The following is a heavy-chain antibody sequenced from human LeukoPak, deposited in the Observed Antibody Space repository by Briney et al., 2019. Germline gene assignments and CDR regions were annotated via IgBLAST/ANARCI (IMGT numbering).Heavy chain of an antibody. J-gene: IGHJ3*02. V-gene: IGHV3-7*01. Sequence: PGGSLRLSCAASGFTFSSYWMSWVRQAPGKGLEWVANIKQDGSEKYYVDSVKGRFTISRDNAKKSLFLQMNSLRAEDTAVYYCARFTDYYASTGYYYVGAFDIWGQGTVVTVSS. D-gene: IGHD3-22*01. CDR2: IKQDGSEK. CDR3: ARFTDYYASTGYYYVGAFDI. CDR1: GFTFSSYW.